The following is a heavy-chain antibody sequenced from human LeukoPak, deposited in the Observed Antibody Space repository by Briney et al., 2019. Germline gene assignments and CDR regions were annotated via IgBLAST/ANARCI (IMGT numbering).Heavy chain of an antibody. J-gene: IGHJ5*02. V-gene: IGHV4-38-2*02. CDR2: IYHTGTT. CDR1: GYSITSGHY. CDR3: VRDPWGSTWFDP. Sequence: SETLSLTCTVAGYSITSGHYWGWIRQSPGRGLGWIGTIYHTGTTYNNPSLQRRVLLSVASSQNQSSLRLHSVGAADTALYYCVRDPWGSTWFDPWGQGIQVIVSS. D-gene: IGHD3-16*01.